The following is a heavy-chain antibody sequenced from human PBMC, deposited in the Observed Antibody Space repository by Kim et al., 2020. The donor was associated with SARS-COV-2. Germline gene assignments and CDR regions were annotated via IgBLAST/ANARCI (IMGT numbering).Heavy chain of an antibody. Sequence: SGPTLVKPTQTLTLTCTFSGFSLTTYGVSVGWIRRAPGKALEWLAVIYWDNDNRLSPFLETRLTITQDTSKNQVVLTMTNMDVADTATYFCAHSPSYNWFEAWGQGTLVTVSS. CDR3: AHSPSYNWFEA. CDR2: IYWDNDN. CDR1: GFSLTTYGVS. V-gene: IGHV2-5*02. J-gene: IGHJ5*02.